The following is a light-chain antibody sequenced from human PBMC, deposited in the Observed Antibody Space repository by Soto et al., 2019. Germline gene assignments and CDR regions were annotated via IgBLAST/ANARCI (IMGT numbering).Light chain of an antibody. CDR3: QQYGSSPYN. CDR1: QPITSDY. Sequence: EIVLTQSPGTLSVSPGERATLSCGTSQPITSDYLAWYQQKPGQAPRLLMYGAFKRATGIPARFSGSGSGTDFTRTISRLEPEDFAVYYCQQYGSSPYNFGQGTKLEI. V-gene: IGKV3-20*01. J-gene: IGKJ2*01. CDR2: GAF.